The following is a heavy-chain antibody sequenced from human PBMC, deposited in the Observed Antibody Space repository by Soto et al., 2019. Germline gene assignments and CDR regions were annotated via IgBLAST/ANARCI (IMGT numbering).Heavy chain of an antibody. Sequence: QLQELGPRLVKPSETLSLTCTVSGGSISSGDYYWVWVGQPPGKGLEWIGSIYHTGTTYYNPSLKSRLIMSVDRSENQFSLRLNSVTVTDTAVYYCTGERYSSHFIWGQGTLVTVSA. CDR2: IYHTGTT. CDR1: GGSISSGDYY. D-gene: IGHD4-4*01. CDR3: TGERYSSHFI. V-gene: IGHV4-39*01. J-gene: IGHJ4*02.